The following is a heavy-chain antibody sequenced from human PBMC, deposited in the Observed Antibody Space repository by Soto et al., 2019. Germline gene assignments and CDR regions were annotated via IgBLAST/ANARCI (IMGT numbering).Heavy chain of an antibody. Sequence: QVQLVQSGGEVKKPGASVEVSCRTSGYMFTTYGMSWVRQAPGQGLEWMAWISAYNGNKKYAHKFQGRVTMTTDTSTSTVSMELRNLTSDDTGTYFCARTGGGMAARPLEYWGQGTLVTVSS. D-gene: IGHD6-6*01. J-gene: IGHJ4*02. CDR2: ISAYNGNK. CDR3: ARTGGGMAARPLEY. CDR1: GYMFTTYG. V-gene: IGHV1-18*04.